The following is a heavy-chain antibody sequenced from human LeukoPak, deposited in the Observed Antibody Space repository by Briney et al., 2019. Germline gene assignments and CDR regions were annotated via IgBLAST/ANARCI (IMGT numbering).Heavy chain of an antibody. CDR1: GISFSNYA. J-gene: IGHJ4*02. D-gene: IGHD1-1*01. Sequence: GGSLRLSCAASGISFSNYAMSWFRQPPPRGPDWVSSIRGNGDTFYADSVKGRFTLSKDDSRNTVYLQLNNLRVDDTAVYYCAKANWVSNADAVWWGQGTLVTVSS. CDR3: AKANWVSNADAVW. V-gene: IGHV3-23*01. CDR2: IRGNGDT.